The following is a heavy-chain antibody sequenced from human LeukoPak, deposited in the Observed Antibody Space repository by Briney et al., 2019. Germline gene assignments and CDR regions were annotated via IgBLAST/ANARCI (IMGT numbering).Heavy chain of an antibody. J-gene: IGHJ1*01. CDR1: GFTLSGAW. D-gene: IGHD3-10*01. V-gene: IGHV3-74*01. Sequence: PGGSLRLSCAASGFTLSGAWMHWVRQAPGKGLVWVSRINPDGTDTRYADSVKGRFTISRDDAKNTLYLHMNSLRAEDTAVYYCARVSGPGLDEYFHLWGQGTLVTVSS. CDR3: ARVSGPGLDEYFHL. CDR2: INPDGTDT.